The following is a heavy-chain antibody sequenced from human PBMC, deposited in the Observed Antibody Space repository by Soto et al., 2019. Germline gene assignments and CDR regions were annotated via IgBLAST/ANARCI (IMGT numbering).Heavy chain of an antibody. D-gene: IGHD4-4*01. CDR2: IYYSGST. CDR1: GGSISSYY. CDR3: ARRGVTTGRYYFDY. V-gene: IGHV4-59*08. J-gene: IGHJ4*02. Sequence: QVQLQESGPGLVKPSETLPLTCTVSGGSISSYYWSWIRQPPGKGLEWIGYIYYSGSTNYNPSLKSRVTISVDTSKNQFSLKLSSVTAADTAVYYCARRGVTTGRYYFDYWGQGTLVTVSS.